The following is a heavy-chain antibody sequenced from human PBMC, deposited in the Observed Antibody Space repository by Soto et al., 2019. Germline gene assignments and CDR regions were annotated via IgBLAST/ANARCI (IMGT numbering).Heavy chain of an antibody. CDR3: ARRSYDILTGYLFDY. CDR1: GGSISSYY. CDR2: IYYSGST. D-gene: IGHD3-9*01. Sequence: PSETLSLTCTVSGGSISSYYWSWIRQPPGKGLEWIGYIYYSGSTNYNPSLKSRVTISVDTSKNQFSLKLSSVTAADTAVYYCARRSYDILTGYLFDYWGQGTLVTVS. V-gene: IGHV4-59*08. J-gene: IGHJ4*02.